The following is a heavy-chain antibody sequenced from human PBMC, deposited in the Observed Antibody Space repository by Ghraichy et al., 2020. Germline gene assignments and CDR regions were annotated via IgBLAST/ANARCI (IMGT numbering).Heavy chain of an antibody. D-gene: IGHD1-26*01. V-gene: IGHV4-59*01. J-gene: IGHJ4*02. Sequence: SQTLSLTCTVSGGSISSYYWSWIRQPPGKGLEWIGYIYYSGSTNYNPSLKSRVTISVDTSKNQFSLKLSSVTAADTAVYYCAREPPSSYYFDYWGQGTLVTVSS. CDR3: AREPPSSYYFDY. CDR1: GGSISSYY. CDR2: IYYSGST.